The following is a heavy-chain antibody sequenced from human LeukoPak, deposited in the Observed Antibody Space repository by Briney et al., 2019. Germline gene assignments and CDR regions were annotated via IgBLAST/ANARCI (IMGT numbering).Heavy chain of an antibody. CDR3: ARVITGMDY. Sequence: GGSLRLSCAASGFTFSSYSMYWVRQAPGRGLEWVSSISSSGSYIYYADSVKGRFTISRDNARNSLYLQMNSLRAEDTAVYYCARVITGMDYWGQGTLVTVSS. V-gene: IGHV3-21*01. D-gene: IGHD1-20*01. CDR2: ISSSGSYI. CDR1: GFTFSSYS. J-gene: IGHJ4*02.